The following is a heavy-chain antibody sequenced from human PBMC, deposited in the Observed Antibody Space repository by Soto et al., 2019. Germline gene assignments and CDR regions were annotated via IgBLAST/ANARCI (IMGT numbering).Heavy chain of an antibody. V-gene: IGHV4-30-4*01. CDR3: ARAIDRSTMILDAFAI. Sequence: PGTGLEWIRYIYYSGSTYYNPSLKSRVTISVDTSKNQFSLKLSSVTAADTAVYYCARAIDRSTMILDAFAIRLHGTTVTGSS. D-gene: IGHD3-22*01. J-gene: IGHJ3*02. CDR2: IYYSGST.